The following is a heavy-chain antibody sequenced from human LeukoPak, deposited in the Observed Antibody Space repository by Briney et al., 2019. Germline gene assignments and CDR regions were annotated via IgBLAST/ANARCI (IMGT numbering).Heavy chain of an antibody. J-gene: IGHJ4*02. V-gene: IGHV3-43D*04. D-gene: IGHD7-27*01. CDR1: GFTFDDYA. CDR3: AKAQNWAFDY. CDR2: ISWNGGST. Sequence: GGSVRLSCAASGFTFDDYAMLWVRQAPGKGLEWVSLISWNGGSTYYADSVKGRFTISRDNRKNSLYLQMNGLRVEDTALYYCAKAQNWAFDYWGQGTLVTVSS.